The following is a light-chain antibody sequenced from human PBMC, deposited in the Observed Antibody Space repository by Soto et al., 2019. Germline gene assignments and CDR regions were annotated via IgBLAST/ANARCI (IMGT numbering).Light chain of an antibody. Sequence: QSVLTQPPSVSAAPGQKVTISCSGSSSNIGGNSVSWYQQLPGTAPKLLIYDDNKRPSGIPDRFSGSTSGTSATLGITGFHTGDEADYYCGSWDSSLSAYVFGTGTKVPVL. CDR3: GSWDSSLSAYV. CDR1: SSNIGGNS. J-gene: IGLJ1*01. CDR2: DDN. V-gene: IGLV1-51*01.